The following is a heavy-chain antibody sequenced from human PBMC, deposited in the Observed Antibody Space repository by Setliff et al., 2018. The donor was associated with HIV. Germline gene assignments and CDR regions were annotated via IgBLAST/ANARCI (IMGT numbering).Heavy chain of an antibody. CDR2: IFSSGST. D-gene: IGHD2-21*01. V-gene: IGHV4-59*08. CDR3: ARQDIFYFDS. CDR1: GGSISSYC. J-gene: IGHJ4*02. Sequence: SETLSLTCTVSGGSISSYCWNWIRQSPGRGLEWIGFIFSSGSTKYNPSLQSRVTMSIDTSKNQFSLKLSSVTAADTAVYYCARQDIFYFDSWGQGTLVTVSS.